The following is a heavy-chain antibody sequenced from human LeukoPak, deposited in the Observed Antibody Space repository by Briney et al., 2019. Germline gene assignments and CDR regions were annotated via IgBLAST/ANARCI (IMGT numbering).Heavy chain of an antibody. J-gene: IGHJ5*02. V-gene: IGHV1-24*01. CDR1: GYTLTELS. Sequence: ASVKVSCKVSGYTLTELSMHWVRQAPGKGLEWMGGFDPEDGETIYAQKFQGRVTMTEDTSTDTAYMELSSLRSEDTAVYYCATENIVVVPAAIFRGNWFDPWGQGTLVTVSS. CDR2: FDPEDGET. CDR3: ATENIVVVPAAIFRGNWFDP. D-gene: IGHD2-2*02.